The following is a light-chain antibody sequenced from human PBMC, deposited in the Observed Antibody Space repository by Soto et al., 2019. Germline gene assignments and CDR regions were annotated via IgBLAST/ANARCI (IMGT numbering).Light chain of an antibody. CDR2: GAS. CDR1: QSVNSDY. CDR3: LHYGGSPLT. J-gene: IGKJ5*01. Sequence: EIVLTQSPGTLSLSPGERATLSCRASQSVNSDYLAWFQQKPGQAPRLLIYGASTRTTGIPDRFSGSGSGTDFTLTIGRLEPGDFAVYYCLHYGGSPLTFGQGTRLEI. V-gene: IGKV3-20*01.